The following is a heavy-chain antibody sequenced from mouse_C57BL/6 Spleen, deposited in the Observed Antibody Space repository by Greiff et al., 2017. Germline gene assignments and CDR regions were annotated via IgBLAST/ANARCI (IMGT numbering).Heavy chain of an antibody. J-gene: IGHJ4*01. CDR3: ARDYGSSYAMVY. CDR2: IYPGDGDT. D-gene: IGHD1-1*01. V-gene: IGHV1-82*01. Sequence: QVQLQQSGPELVKPGASVKISCKASGYAFSSSWMNWVKQRPGKGLEWIGRIYPGDGDTNYNGKFKGKATLTADKSSSTAYMQLSSLTSEDSAVYFCARDYGSSYAMVYWGQGTSVTVSS. CDR1: GYAFSSSW.